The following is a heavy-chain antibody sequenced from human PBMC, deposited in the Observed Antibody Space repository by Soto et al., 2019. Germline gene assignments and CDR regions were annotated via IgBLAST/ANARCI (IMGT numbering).Heavy chain of an antibody. J-gene: IGHJ6*02. Sequence: GESLKISCKGSGYSFTSYWIGWVRQMPGKGLEWMGIIYPADSDTRYSPSFQGQVTISADKSISTAYLQWSSLKASDTAMYYWAGHRKRPGTLPEYYYSGMSVWRQGTTGTVS. CDR3: AGHRKRPGTLPEYYYSGMSV. CDR1: GYSFTSYW. CDR2: IYPADSDT. D-gene: IGHD3-10*01. V-gene: IGHV5-51*01.